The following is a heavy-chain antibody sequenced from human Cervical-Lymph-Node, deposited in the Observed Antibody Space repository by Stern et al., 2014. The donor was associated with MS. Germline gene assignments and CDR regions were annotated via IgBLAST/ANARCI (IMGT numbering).Heavy chain of an antibody. CDR2: MDSSGVYT. CDR3: AKGSAGGRPYYFDH. CDR1: GFTFSNYA. J-gene: IGHJ4*02. Sequence: VQLVQSGGGLEQPGGSLRLSCAASGFTFSNYAMSWVRQAPGTGLEWGSAMDSSGVYTYYADSVKGRFTISRDNSKNTMSLQMNSLKAEDTAVYHCAKGSAGGRPYYFDHWGQGIVVTVSS. D-gene: IGHD2-15*01. V-gene: IGHV3-23*04.